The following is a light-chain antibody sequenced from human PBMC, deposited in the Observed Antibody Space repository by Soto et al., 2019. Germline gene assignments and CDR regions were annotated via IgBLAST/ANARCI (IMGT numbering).Light chain of an antibody. J-gene: IGKJ2*01. CDR1: QSVRSN. Sequence: ELVMTQSPATLSVSPGEGVMLSCRASQSVRSNLAWYQQRPGQAPRLLIYGASIRATGIPARFSGTGSGTDFTPTISSLQSEDSAIYYCQQYNNWPLFTFGQGTKLEIK. CDR2: GAS. V-gene: IGKV3-15*01. CDR3: QQYNNWPLFT.